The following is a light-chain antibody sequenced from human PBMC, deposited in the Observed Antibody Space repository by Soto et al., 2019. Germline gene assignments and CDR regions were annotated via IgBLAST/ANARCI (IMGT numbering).Light chain of an antibody. CDR1: RTDGDGHDY. CDR2: DVY. J-gene: IGLJ1*01. CDR3: TSYTASSPFYV. Sequence: QSALTQPASVSGSPGQSIAISCIGVRTDGDGHDYVSWYQQHPGQAPQLIIYDVYNRPSGVSDRFSGSKSGNTASLVISGLQAEDEADYFCTSYTASSPFYVFGARTKVTVL. V-gene: IGLV2-14*03.